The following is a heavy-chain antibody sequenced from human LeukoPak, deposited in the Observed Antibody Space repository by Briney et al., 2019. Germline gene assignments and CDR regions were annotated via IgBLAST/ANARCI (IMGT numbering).Heavy chain of an antibody. CDR1: GFTFSSYA. Sequence: GRSLRLSCAASGFTFSSYAMHWVRQAPGKGLEWVAVISSDGSKKSYADSVKGRFTISRDNSKNTLYLQMNSLRAEDTAVYYCARGAHKRDDYGGFFDYWGQGTLVTVSS. CDR2: ISSDGSKK. CDR3: ARGAHKRDDYGGFFDY. D-gene: IGHD4/OR15-4a*01. V-gene: IGHV3-30*01. J-gene: IGHJ4*02.